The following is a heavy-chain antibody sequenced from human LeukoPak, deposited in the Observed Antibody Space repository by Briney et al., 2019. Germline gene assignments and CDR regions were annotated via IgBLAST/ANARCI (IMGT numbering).Heavy chain of an antibody. Sequence: ASVKVSCKVSGYTLTELSMHWVRQAPGKGLEWMGGFDPEDGETIYAQKFQGRVTMTEDTSTDTAYMELSSLRSEDTAVYYCARISWERGWYHFDYWGQGTLVTVSS. J-gene: IGHJ4*02. CDR2: FDPEDGET. V-gene: IGHV1-24*01. D-gene: IGHD6-19*01. CDR3: ARISWERGWYHFDY. CDR1: GYTLTELS.